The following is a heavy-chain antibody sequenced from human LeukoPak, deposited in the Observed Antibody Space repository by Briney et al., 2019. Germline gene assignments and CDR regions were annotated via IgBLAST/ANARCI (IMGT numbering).Heavy chain of an antibody. J-gene: IGHJ4*02. CDR3: ARARSAAGNFDY. D-gene: IGHD6-13*01. Sequence: SETLSLTCTVSGGSVSSGDYYWSWIRQPPGKGLEWIGYIYYSGSTYYNPSLKSRVTISADTSKNQFSLKLSSVTAADTAVYYCARARSAAGNFDYWGQGTLVTVSS. CDR2: IYYSGST. V-gene: IGHV4-30-4*01. CDR1: GGSVSSGDYY.